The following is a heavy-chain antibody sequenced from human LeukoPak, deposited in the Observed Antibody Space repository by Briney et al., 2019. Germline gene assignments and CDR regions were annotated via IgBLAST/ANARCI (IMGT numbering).Heavy chain of an antibody. J-gene: IGHJ5*02. D-gene: IGHD4-17*01. CDR1: GGSFSGYY. Sequence: PSETLSLTCAVYGGSFSGYYWSWIRQPPGKGLEWIGEINHSGSTNYNPSLKSRVTISVDTSKNQFTLKLSSVTAADTAVYYCARGIPYGDYGGLHRRRFDPWGQGTLVTVSS. V-gene: IGHV4-34*01. CDR2: INHSGST. CDR3: ARGIPYGDYGGLHRRRFDP.